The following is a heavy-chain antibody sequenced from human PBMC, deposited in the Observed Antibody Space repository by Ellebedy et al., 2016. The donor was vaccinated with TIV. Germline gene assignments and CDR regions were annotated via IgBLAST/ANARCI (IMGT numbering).Heavy chain of an antibody. J-gene: IGHJ6*02. D-gene: IGHD1-1*01. CDR1: GDSISSYY. CDR2: IYYSGST. CDR3: ATTDDLYGMDV. Sequence: SETLSLTCTVSGDSISSYYWSWIRQPPGKGLEWIGNIYYSGSTNYNPSLKSRVTISVDPSKNQFSLKLSSVTPADTAVYYCATTDDLYGMDVWGQGTTVTVSS. V-gene: IGHV4-59*01.